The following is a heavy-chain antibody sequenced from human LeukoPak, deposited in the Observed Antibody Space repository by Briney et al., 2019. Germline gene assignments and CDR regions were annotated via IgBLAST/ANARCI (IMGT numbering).Heavy chain of an antibody. V-gene: IGHV4-59*08. CDR1: GGSISSYY. J-gene: IGHJ4*02. CDR3: ARHSRIFGVVIISNYFDY. D-gene: IGHD3-3*01. CDR2: IYYSGST. Sequence: KPSETLSLTCTVSGGSISSYYWSWIRQPPEKGLEWIGYIYYSGSTNYNPSLKSRVTISVDTSKNQFSLKLSSVTAADTAVYYCARHSRIFGVVIISNYFDYWGQGTLVTVSS.